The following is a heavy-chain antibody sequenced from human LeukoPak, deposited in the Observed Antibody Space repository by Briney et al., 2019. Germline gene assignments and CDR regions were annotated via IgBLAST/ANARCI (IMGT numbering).Heavy chain of an antibody. Sequence: SETLSLTCTVSGGSISSYYWSWIRQPPGKGLEWIGYIYYSGSTYYNPSLRSRVTISVDTSKNQFSLKLSSVTAADTAVYYCARDQRALLRYFDWSFDPWGQGTLVTVSS. CDR1: GGSISSYY. CDR2: IYYSGST. CDR3: ARDQRALLRYFDWSFDP. V-gene: IGHV4-59*01. D-gene: IGHD3-9*01. J-gene: IGHJ5*02.